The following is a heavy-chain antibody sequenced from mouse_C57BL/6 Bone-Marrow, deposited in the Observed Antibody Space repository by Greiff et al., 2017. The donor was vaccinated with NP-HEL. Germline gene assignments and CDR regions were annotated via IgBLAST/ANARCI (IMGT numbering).Heavy chain of an antibody. D-gene: IGHD2-2*01. V-gene: IGHV1-59*01. CDR1: GYTFTSYW. Sequence: QVQLQQPGAELVRPGTSVKLSCKASGYTFTSYWMHWVKQRPGQGLEWIGVIDPSDSYTNYNQKFKGKATLTVEPSSSTAYMQLRSLTSEDSAVYDCARVAGLGKKDYWGQGTTLTVSS. CDR3: ARVAGLGKKDY. CDR2: IDPSDSYT. J-gene: IGHJ2*01.